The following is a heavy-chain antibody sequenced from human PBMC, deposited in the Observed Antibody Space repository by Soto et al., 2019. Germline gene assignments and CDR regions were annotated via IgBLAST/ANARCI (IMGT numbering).Heavy chain of an antibody. V-gene: IGHV3-11*01. CDR3: AGEATNPAIFDY. CDR2: ISSSGSTI. CDR1: GFTFSDYN. J-gene: IGHJ4*02. Sequence: QVQLVESGGGLVKPGGSLRLSCAASGFTFSDYNMSWIRQAPGKGLEWVSYISSSGSTIYYADSVKGRFTISRDNAKNSLYLLMNSLRAEDTAVYYCAGEATNPAIFDYWGQGTLVTVSS. D-gene: IGHD1-26*01.